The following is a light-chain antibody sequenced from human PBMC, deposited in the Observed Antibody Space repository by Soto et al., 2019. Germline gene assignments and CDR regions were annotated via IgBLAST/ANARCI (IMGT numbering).Light chain of an antibody. J-gene: IGKJ1*01. V-gene: IGKV1-5*03. Sequence: DIQLTQSPSTLSASVGDRVTITCRASQSIGVWLTWYQQKPGNAPKFLIYKTSTLESGVPSRFSGSGSGTEFTLTISSLQPDDFANYHCQYYDNYSWTFGQGTKVEIK. CDR3: QYYDNYSWT. CDR2: KTS. CDR1: QSIGVW.